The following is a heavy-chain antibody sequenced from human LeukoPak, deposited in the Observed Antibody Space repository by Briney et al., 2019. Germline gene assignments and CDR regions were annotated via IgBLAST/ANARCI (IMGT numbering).Heavy chain of an antibody. Sequence: GGSLRLSCAASGFTFDDYAMHWVRQAPGKGLEWVSGISWNSGSIGYADSVKGRFTISRDNAKNSLYLQMNSLRAEDTALYYCAAYYYDSSGYYILDYWGQGTLVTVSS. V-gene: IGHV3-9*01. CDR2: ISWNSGSI. CDR3: AAYYYDSSGYYILDY. D-gene: IGHD3-22*01. J-gene: IGHJ4*02. CDR1: GFTFDDYA.